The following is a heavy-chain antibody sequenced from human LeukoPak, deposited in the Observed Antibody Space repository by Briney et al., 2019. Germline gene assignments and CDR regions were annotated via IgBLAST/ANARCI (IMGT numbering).Heavy chain of an antibody. J-gene: IGHJ5*02. V-gene: IGHV4-30-2*01. CDR3: ASGRFLEWLPPFDP. D-gene: IGHD3-3*01. Sequence: PSQTLSLTCTVSGGSISSGGYSCRWIPQPPGRGLEWIGYIYHSGSTYYNPSLKSRVTISVDRSKHQFSLKLSSVTAADTAVYYCASGRFLEWLPPFDPWGQGTLVTVSS. CDR1: GGSISSGGYS. CDR2: IYHSGST.